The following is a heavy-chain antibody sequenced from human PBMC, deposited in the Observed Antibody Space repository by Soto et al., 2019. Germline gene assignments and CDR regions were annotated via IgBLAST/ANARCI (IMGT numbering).Heavy chain of an antibody. CDR1: GGSISSYY. J-gene: IGHJ3*02. Sequence: SETLSLTCTVSGGSISSYYWSWIRQPPGKGLEWIGYINYSGSTNYNPSFKSRVTISLDTSKNQFSLKLSSVTAADTAVYYCARDGENCSSTSCSDAFDIWGQGTMVTVSS. V-gene: IGHV4-59*01. CDR2: INYSGST. CDR3: ARDGENCSSTSCSDAFDI. D-gene: IGHD2-2*01.